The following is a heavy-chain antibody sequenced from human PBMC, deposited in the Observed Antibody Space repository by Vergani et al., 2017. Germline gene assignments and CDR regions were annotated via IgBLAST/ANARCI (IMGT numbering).Heavy chain of an antibody. CDR2: INPSGGHT. CDR1: GYTFSNYY. Sequence: QVQVVQSGAEVKKSGASVKVSCKTSGYTFSNYYMHWVRQAPGQGLEWMGIINPSGGHTNYAQKFQGRVTMTRDTSTSTVYMALSGLRSEDTDIYYCARGDYGSLTGYRYWGQGTLVTVSA. J-gene: IGHJ4*02. V-gene: IGHV1-46*03. CDR3: ARGDYGSLTGYRY. D-gene: IGHD3-9*01.